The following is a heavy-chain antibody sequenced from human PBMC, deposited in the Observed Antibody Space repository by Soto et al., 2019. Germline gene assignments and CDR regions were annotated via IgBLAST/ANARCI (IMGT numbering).Heavy chain of an antibody. CDR2: IYYSGST. J-gene: IGHJ6*02. CDR3: AESGYDSLFGESRPYGMVV. D-gene: IGHD3-10*02. CDR1: GGSVSSGSYY. Sequence: SETLSVTCTVSGGSVSSGSYYWSWIRQPPGKGLEWIGYIYYSGSTNYNPSLKSRVTISVDTSKNQFSLKLSSVTAADTAVYYCAESGYDSLFGESRPYGMVVSCQATTVTV. V-gene: IGHV4-61*01.